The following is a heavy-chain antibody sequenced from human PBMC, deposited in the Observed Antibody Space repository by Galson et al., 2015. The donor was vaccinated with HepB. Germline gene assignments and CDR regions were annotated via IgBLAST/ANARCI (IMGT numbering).Heavy chain of an antibody. V-gene: IGHV3-21*01. CDR3: ARDLVVPAARAHGMDV. J-gene: IGHJ6*02. Sequence: SLRLSCAASGFTFSSYSMNWVRQAPGKGLEWVSSISSSSSYIYYADSVKGRFTISRDNAKNSLYLQMNSLRAEDTAVYYCARDLVVPAARAHGMDVWGQGTTVTVSS. D-gene: IGHD2-2*01. CDR1: GFTFSSYS. CDR2: ISSSSSYI.